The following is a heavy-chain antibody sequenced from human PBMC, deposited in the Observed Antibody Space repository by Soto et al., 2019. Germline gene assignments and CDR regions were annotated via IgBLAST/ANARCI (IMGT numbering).Heavy chain of an antibody. CDR3: ARYSYDQDYFDY. J-gene: IGHJ4*02. CDR1: GGSISSYY. CDR2: IYYSGST. Sequence: SETLSLTCTVSGGSISSYYWSWIRQPPGKGLEWIGYIYYSGSTNYNPSLKSRFTILVYTSKNQFSLKLSSVTVADTAVYYCARYSYDQDYFDYWGQGTLVTVSS. V-gene: IGHV4-59*01. D-gene: IGHD5-18*01.